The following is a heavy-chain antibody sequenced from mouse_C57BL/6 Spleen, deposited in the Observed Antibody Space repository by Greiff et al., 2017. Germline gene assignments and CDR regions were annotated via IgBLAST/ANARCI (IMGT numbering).Heavy chain of an antibody. Sequence: QVQLQQSGAELVRPGTSVKMSCKASGYTFTNYWIGWAKQRPGHGLEWIGDIYPGGGYTNYNEKFKGKATLTADKASSTAYMQFSSLTSEDSAIYYCARSYDGYFDYRGQGTTLTVSS. J-gene: IGHJ2*01. CDR1: GYTFTNYW. D-gene: IGHD2-3*01. CDR3: ARSYDGYFDY. CDR2: IYPGGGYT. V-gene: IGHV1-63*01.